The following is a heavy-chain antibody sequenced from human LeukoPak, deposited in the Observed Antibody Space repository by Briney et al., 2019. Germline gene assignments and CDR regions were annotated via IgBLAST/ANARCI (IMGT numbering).Heavy chain of an antibody. CDR1: GFTFDDYA. D-gene: IGHD4-23*01. CDR2: ISWDSGRI. CDR3: EKDDFPTGGKGGVY. V-gene: IGHV3-9*01. J-gene: IGHJ4*02. Sequence: PGGSLRLSCAASGFTFDDYAMHWVRQAPGKGLEWVSGISWDSGRIGYADSVKGRFTISRDNTKNSLYLQMNSLRAEDTAFYYGEKDDFPTGGKGGVYWAQGPLVTAPS.